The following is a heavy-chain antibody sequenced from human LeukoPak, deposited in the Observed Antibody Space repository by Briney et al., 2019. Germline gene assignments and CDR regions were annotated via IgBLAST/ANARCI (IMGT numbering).Heavy chain of an antibody. D-gene: IGHD2-2*01. CDR2: INPNSGGT. Sequence: GASVKVSCKASGYTFTGYYMHWVRQAPGQGLEWMGWINPNSGGTNYAQKFQGWVTMTRDTSISTAYMELSRLRSDDTAVYYCARSTPYCSSTSCYGMDAWGQGTTVTVSS. CDR3: ARSTPYCSSTSCYGMDA. V-gene: IGHV1-2*04. CDR1: GYTFTGYY. J-gene: IGHJ6*02.